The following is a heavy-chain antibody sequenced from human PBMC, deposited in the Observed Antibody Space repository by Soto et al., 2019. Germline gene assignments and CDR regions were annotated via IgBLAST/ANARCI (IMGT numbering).Heavy chain of an antibody. J-gene: IGHJ5*02. CDR3: AKGYNSGWCVL. D-gene: IGHD3-22*01. Sequence: PGGSLRLSCAASGLTFDGYAMHWVRQAPGQGLEWVSGISWNSGSIGYADSVKGRFTISRDNAKNSLYLQMNSLRPEDTALYYCAKGYNSGWCVLWGQGTLVTVSS. V-gene: IGHV3-9*01. CDR1: GLTFDGYA. CDR2: ISWNSGSI.